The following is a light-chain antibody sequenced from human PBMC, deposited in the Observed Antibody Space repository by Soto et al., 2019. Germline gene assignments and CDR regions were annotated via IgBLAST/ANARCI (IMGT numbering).Light chain of an antibody. J-gene: IGKJ4*01. CDR2: DAS. V-gene: IGKV3-11*01. Sequence: EIVLTQSPATLSLSPGERATLSCRASQSVSSYLAWYQQKPGQAPRLRIYDASNRATGIPARFSGSGSGTDFTLTISSIEPEDFAAYYCQQRSNWTFTFGGGTKVEIK. CDR1: QSVSSY. CDR3: QQRSNWTFT.